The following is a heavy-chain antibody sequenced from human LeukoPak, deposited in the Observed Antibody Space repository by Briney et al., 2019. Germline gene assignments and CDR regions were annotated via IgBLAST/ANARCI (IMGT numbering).Heavy chain of an antibody. V-gene: IGHV4-59*01. CDR3: ARGGSYGDYYYGMDV. CDR2: TYYSGST. D-gene: IGHD4-17*01. J-gene: IGHJ6*02. CDR1: GGSISSYY. Sequence: SETLSLTCTVSGGSISSYYWSWIRQPPGKGLEWIGYTYYSGSTNYNPSLKSRVTISVDTSKNQFSLKLSSVTAADTAVYYCARGGSYGDYYYGMDVWGQGTTVTVSS.